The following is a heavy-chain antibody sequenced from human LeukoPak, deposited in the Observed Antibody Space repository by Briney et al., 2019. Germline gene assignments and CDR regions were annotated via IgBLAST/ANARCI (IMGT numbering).Heavy chain of an antibody. CDR2: IYYSGST. CDR3: ARGGGMGHYYYYMDV. V-gene: IGHV4-59*01. Sequence: PSETLSLTCTVSGGSISRYYWSWIRQPPGKGLEWTEYIYYSGSTNYNPSLKSRVTISVDTSKNQFSLKLTSVTAADTAVYYCARGGGMGHYYYYMDVWGKGTTVTVSS. D-gene: IGHD5-24*01. J-gene: IGHJ6*03. CDR1: GGSISRYY.